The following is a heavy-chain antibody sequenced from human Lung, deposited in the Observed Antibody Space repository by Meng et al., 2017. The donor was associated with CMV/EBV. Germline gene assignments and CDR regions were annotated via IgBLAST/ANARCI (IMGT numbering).Heavy chain of an antibody. CDR2: IYPGDSDT. J-gene: IGHJ4*02. CDR3: ARRGIVASYYFDY. D-gene: IGHD1-26*01. V-gene: IGHV5-51*01. Sequence: XVSXKGSGYSFTSYWIGWVRQMPGKGLEWMGIIYPGDSDTRYSPSFQGQVTISADKSISTAYLQWSSLKASDTAMYYCARRGIVASYYFDYWGQGTLVPSPQ. CDR1: GYSFTSYW.